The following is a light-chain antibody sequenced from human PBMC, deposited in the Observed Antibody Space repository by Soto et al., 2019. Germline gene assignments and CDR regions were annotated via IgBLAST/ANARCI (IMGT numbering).Light chain of an antibody. CDR3: SSYTTTTTPVV. V-gene: IGLV2-14*01. CDR2: EVT. Sequence: QSALTRPASVSGSPGQSITISCTGTSSDIGTYDYVSWYQHHPGKAPKLMIYEVTNRPSGVSDRFSGSKSGKTASLTISGLQAEDEADYYCSSYTTTTTPVVFGGGTKLTVL. CDR1: SSDIGTYDY. J-gene: IGLJ2*01.